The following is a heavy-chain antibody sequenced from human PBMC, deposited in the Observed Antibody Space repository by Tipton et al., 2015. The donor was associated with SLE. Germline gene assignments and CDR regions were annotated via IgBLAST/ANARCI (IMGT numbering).Heavy chain of an antibody. D-gene: IGHD3-16*01. J-gene: IGHJ4*02. CDR3: AGGLWGFLDY. CDR2: IYSGGST. CDR1: GFTVSSNY. Sequence: LSLTCAASGFTVSSNYMSWVRQAPGKGLEWVSVIYSGGSTYYADSVKGRFTISRHNSKNTLYLQMNSLRAEDTAMYYCAGGLWGFLDYWGQGTLVTVSS. V-gene: IGHV3-53*04.